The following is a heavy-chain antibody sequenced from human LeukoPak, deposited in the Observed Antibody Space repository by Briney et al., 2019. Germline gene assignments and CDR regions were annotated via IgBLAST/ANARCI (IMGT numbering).Heavy chain of an antibody. V-gene: IGHV1-2*02. Sequence: ASVKASCKASGYTFTGYYMHWVRQAPGQRLGWMGWINPNSGGTNYAQKFQGRVTMTRDTSISTAYMELSRLRSDDTAVYYCASIHPNLLMMDYWGQGTLVTVSS. CDR3: ASIHPNLLMMDY. D-gene: IGHD2-15*01. CDR1: GYTFTGYY. CDR2: INPNSGGT. J-gene: IGHJ4*02.